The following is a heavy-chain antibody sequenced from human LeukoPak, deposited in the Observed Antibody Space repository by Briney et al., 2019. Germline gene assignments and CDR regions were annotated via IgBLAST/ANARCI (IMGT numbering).Heavy chain of an antibody. Sequence: GASVKVSCKASGYTFTGYYMHWVRQAPGQGLEWMGWISPNSGGTNYAQKFQGRVTMTRDTSISTAYMELSRLRSDDTAVYYCASPRAIYDYVWGSYRYGLDYWGQGTLVTVSS. CDR2: ISPNSGGT. V-gene: IGHV1-2*02. CDR3: ASPRAIYDYVWGSYRYGLDY. D-gene: IGHD3-16*02. J-gene: IGHJ4*02. CDR1: GYTFTGYY.